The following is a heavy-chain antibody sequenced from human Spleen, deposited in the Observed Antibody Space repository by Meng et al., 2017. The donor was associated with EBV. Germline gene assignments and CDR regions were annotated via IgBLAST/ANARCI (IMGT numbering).Heavy chain of an antibody. Sequence: QVQWVQSGAEVKKPGASVKVSCKASGYDFTTYDINWVRQVTGQGLEWMGWMNPNRGNTAYAQRFQGRVAMTRNTAINSAYMELSSLGFEDTAVNYCARYNADGMDVWGQGTTVTVSS. CDR3: ARYNADGMDV. CDR2: MNPNRGNT. D-gene: IGHD5-24*01. V-gene: IGHV1-8*01. CDR1: GYDFTTYD. J-gene: IGHJ6*02.